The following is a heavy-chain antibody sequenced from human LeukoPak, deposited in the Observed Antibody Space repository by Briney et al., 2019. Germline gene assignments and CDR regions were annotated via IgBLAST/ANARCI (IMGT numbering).Heavy chain of an antibody. Sequence: GGSLRLSCAASGFAFSSYGMSWVRQAPGKGLEWVSAISGSGGSTYYADSVKGRFTISRDNSKNTLYLQMNSLRAEDTAVYYCAKAPQVRGVFCFDYWGQGTLVTVSS. D-gene: IGHD3-10*01. V-gene: IGHV3-23*01. CDR2: ISGSGGST. CDR1: GFAFSSYG. CDR3: AKAPQVRGVFCFDY. J-gene: IGHJ4*02.